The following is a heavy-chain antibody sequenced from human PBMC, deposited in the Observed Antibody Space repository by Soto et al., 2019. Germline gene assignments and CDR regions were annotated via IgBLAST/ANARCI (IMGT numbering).Heavy chain of an antibody. CDR3: ARVERGTATTVVDAFDI. D-gene: IGHD1-1*01. J-gene: IGHJ3*02. CDR1: GGSVSSGSYY. CDR2: MSHSGGT. V-gene: IGHV4-61*01. Sequence: SETLSVTCAVYGGSVSSGSYYWSWLRQPPGKGLEWIGEMSHSGGTHFNPSLKSRVTISVDTSKNQFSLKMSFVTAADTALYYCARVERGTATTVVDAFDIWGPGTMVTVSS.